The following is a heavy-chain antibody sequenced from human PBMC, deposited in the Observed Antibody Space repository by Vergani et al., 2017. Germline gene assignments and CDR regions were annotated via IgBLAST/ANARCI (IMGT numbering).Heavy chain of an antibody. J-gene: IGHJ4*02. CDR3: ARHTTYTDS. CDR1: EYSFGHYW. V-gene: IGHV5-51*01. D-gene: IGHD1-1*01. CDR2: IYPADSDT. Sequence: EVELVQSGPEMRKPGESLKISCKGSEYSFGHYWIGWVRQMPGKGLECMGIIYPADSDTRYSPSFQGQVTISADKSISTAFLQWDSLKASDTALYYCARHTTYTDSGGQGTLVTVSS.